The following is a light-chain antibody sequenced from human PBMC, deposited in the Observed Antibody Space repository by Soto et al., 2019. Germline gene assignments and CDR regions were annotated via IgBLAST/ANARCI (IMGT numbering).Light chain of an antibody. CDR2: DAS. V-gene: IGKV1-33*01. CDR3: QQYYNLPLT. J-gene: IGKJ4*01. Sequence: DIQMTQSPSSLSASVGDRVTITCQASQDISNYLYWYQQNPGKAPKLLIYDASNLETGVPSRFSGSRSGTNFTCTISRLQPEEIATYYCQQYYNLPLTSGGGTKVAIK. CDR1: QDISNY.